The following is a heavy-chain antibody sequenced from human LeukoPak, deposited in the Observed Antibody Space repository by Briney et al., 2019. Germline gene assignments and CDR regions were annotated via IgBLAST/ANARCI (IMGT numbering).Heavy chain of an antibody. V-gene: IGHV4-34*01. J-gene: IGHJ4*02. CDR2: INHSGIT. CDR3: AREPGEAVGY. D-gene: IGHD2-15*01. CDR1: GGSFTDYY. Sequence: RASETLSLTCAVYGGSFTDYYWNWIRQPPGKGLEWIGEINHSGITNYNSSLKSRVTISADTSKNQFSLKLSSVTAADTAVYYCAREPGEAVGYWGQGTLVTVSS.